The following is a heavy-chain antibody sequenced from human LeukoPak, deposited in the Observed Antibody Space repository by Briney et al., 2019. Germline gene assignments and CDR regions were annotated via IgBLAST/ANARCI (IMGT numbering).Heavy chain of an antibody. J-gene: IGHJ4*02. D-gene: IGHD6-13*01. Sequence: GGSLRLSCAASGFTFSNYGMHWVRQAPGKGLEWVAFIRYDGSNKNYADSVKGRFTISRDNSKNTLYLQMNSLRAEDTAVYYCAKKGSSTWCHFDYWGQGTLVTVSS. CDR3: AKKGSSTWCHFDY. CDR2: IRYDGSNK. CDR1: GFTFSNYG. V-gene: IGHV3-30*02.